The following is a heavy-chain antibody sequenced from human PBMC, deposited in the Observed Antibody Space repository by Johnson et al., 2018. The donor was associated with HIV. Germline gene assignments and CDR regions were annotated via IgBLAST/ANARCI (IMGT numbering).Heavy chain of an antibody. CDR1: GFTFSSNY. D-gene: IGHD3-16*01. CDR2: IYSGGST. J-gene: IGHJ3*02. CDR3: ARDRPYVAAFDI. Sequence: VQLVESGGGVVQPGRSLRLSCAASGFTFSSNYMSWVRQAPGKGLEWVSVIYSGGSTYYADSVKGRFTISRDNSKNTLYLQMNSLRAEDTAVYYCARDRPYVAAFDIWGQGTMVTVSS. V-gene: IGHV3-66*01.